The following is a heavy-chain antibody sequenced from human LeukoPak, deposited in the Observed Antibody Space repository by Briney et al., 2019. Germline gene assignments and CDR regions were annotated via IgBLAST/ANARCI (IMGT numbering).Heavy chain of an antibody. D-gene: IGHD3-22*01. CDR1: GGSISSGDYY. Sequence: PSQTLSPTCTVSGGSISSGDYYWSWIRQPPGKGLEWIGYIYYGGSTYYNPSLKSRVTISVDTSKNQFSLKLSSVTAADTAVYYCARGSDSSGYEDWGQGTLVTVSS. V-gene: IGHV4-30-4*01. J-gene: IGHJ4*02. CDR3: ARGSDSSGYED. CDR2: IYYGGST.